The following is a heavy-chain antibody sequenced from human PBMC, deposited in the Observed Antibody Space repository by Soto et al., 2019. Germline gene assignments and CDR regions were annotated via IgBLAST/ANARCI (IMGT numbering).Heavy chain of an antibody. CDR2: ICYSWST. CDR1: GGSISSYY. J-gene: IGHJ4*02. CDR3: RVLSILVWVHARQSGPRAAVCDAVPCGY. Sequence: QVQLQESGPGLVKPSETLSLTCTVSGGSISSYYWSWIRQPPGKGLEWLGYICYSWSTNYIPSLRXXXXERPXXFQPGRKLLGTXXXAXRSDRFLRRVLSILVWVHARQSGPRAAVCDAVPCGYWGQGPLV. D-gene: IGHD2-8*02. V-gene: IGHV4-59*01.